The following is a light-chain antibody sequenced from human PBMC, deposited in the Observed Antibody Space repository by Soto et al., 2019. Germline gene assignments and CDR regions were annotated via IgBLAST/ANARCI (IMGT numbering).Light chain of an antibody. V-gene: IGKV3-20*01. CDR1: QSVNSR. CDR2: GAS. J-gene: IGKJ5*01. Sequence: EIVLTQSPGTLALSPGERATLSCRASQSVNSRLAWYQHKPGQAPRLLISGASNRASGIPARFSAWGSGTDFTLTISRVDPADFASYYCQQYFTSPITFGQGTRLEIK. CDR3: QQYFTSPIT.